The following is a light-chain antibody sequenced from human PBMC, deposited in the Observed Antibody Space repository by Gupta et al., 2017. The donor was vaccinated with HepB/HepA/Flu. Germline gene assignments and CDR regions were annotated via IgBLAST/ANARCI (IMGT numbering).Light chain of an antibody. V-gene: IGKV2-28*01. Sequence: DIVMTQSPLSLPVTPGEPASISCRSSQSLLHSNGYNYLDWYRQKPGQSQQLVIYWGSTRAPGGPDRFSCSGSGTDFTRKISSGEAADVGVYYCMQYTQSQTFGQGTKLEIK. CDR3: MQYTQSQT. J-gene: IGKJ2*01. CDR2: WGS. CDR1: QSLLHSNGYNY.